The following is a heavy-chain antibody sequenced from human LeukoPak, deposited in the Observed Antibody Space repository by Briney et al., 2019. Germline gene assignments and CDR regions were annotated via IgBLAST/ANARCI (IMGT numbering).Heavy chain of an antibody. Sequence: SETLSLTCTVSGGSISSSSYYWGWIRQAPGKGLEWIGSIYNSGSTYYNPSLKSRVTISVDTSTNQFSLKLSSVTAADTAVYYCARENGGYGDYWGQVTLVTVSS. CDR1: GGSISSSSYY. J-gene: IGHJ4*02. V-gene: IGHV4-39*07. CDR3: ARENGGYGDY. D-gene: IGHD5-12*01. CDR2: IYNSGST.